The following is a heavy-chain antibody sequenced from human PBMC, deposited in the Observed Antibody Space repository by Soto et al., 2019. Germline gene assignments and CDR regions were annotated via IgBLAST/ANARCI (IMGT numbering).Heavy chain of an antibody. CDR3: ATLAGRGTNYYYYYGMDV. J-gene: IGHJ6*02. Sequence: GASVKVSCKVSGYTLTELSRHWVRQAPGKGLEWMGGFDPEDGETIYAQKFQGRVTMTEDTSTDTAYMELSSLRSEDTAVYYCATLAGRGTNYYYYYGMDVWGQGTTVTVSS. D-gene: IGHD6-19*01. V-gene: IGHV1-24*01. CDR1: GYTLTELS. CDR2: FDPEDGET.